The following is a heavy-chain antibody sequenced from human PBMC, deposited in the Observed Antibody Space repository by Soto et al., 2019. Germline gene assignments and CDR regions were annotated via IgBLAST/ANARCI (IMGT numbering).Heavy chain of an antibody. V-gene: IGHV3-33*01. J-gene: IGHJ4*02. CDR2: IWYDGSNK. Sequence: QVQLVESGGGVVQPGRSLRLSCAASGFTFSSYGMHWVRQAPGKGLEWVAVIWYDGSNKYYADSVKGRFTISRDNSKNTLYLQMNSLRAEDTTVYYCARDGMLLAVYGVLDYWGQGTLVTDS. CDR3: ARDGMLLAVYGVLDY. D-gene: IGHD4-17*01. CDR1: GFTFSSYG.